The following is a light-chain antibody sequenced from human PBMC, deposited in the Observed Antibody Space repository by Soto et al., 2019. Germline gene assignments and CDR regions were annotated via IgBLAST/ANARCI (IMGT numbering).Light chain of an antibody. CDR2: DAS. V-gene: IGKV1-5*01. CDR3: QQYNSYWYA. Sequence: DIQMTQSPSTLSASVGDRVTITCRASQSISNWLAWYQQKPGKVPQVLIYDASTLQSGVPSRFSGGGSGTEFTLTISGLQPAEFADDYCQQYNSYWYAFGQGTKLEIQ. CDR1: QSISNW. J-gene: IGKJ2*01.